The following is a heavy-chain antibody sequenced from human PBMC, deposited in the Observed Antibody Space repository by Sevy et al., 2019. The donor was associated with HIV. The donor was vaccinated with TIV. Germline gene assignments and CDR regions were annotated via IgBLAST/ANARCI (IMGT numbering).Heavy chain of an antibody. V-gene: IGHV3-15*01. CDR3: STDPIIVLLVTDGMDV. D-gene: IGHD2-8*02. Sequence: GGSLRLSCAASGFTFSYAWMSWVRQAPAKGLEWVGRIKSKADGGTTDYAAPVKGRFTISRDDSKNTLYLQMTSLKTEDTAVYYCSTDPIIVLLVTDGMDVWGQGTTVTVSS. CDR2: IKSKADGGTT. J-gene: IGHJ6*02. CDR1: GFTFSYAW.